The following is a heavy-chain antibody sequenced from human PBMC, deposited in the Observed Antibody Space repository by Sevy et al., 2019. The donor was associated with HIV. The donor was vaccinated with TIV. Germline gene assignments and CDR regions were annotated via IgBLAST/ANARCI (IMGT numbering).Heavy chain of an antibody. V-gene: IGHV4-30-2*01. CDR1: GGSISSGGYS. Sequence: SETLSLTCAVSGGSISSGGYSWSWIRQPPGKGLEWIGYIYHSGSTYYNPSLKSRVTISVDRSRNQFSLKLGSLTAADTAVYYCAALDTAMVGRTWFDPWGQGTLVTVSS. CDR3: AALDTAMVGRTWFDP. D-gene: IGHD5-18*01. CDR2: IYHSGST. J-gene: IGHJ5*02.